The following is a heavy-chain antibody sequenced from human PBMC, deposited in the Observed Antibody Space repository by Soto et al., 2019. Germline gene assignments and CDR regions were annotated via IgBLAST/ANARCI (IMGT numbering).Heavy chain of an antibody. Sequence: QVQLQESGPGLVKPSETLSLTCGVSAYSVSSGYYWGWIRQPPGKGLEWIGSIYHSGSTNYNPSLKSRVTISIETSKNQFSLKVTSVTAADTAVYYCARQQGKIPRSAVVPGGPMDYWGQGTLVTVSS. D-gene: IGHD2-2*01. CDR3: ARQQGKIPRSAVVPGGPMDY. J-gene: IGHJ4*02. CDR2: IYHSGST. CDR1: AYSVSSGYY. V-gene: IGHV4-38-2*01.